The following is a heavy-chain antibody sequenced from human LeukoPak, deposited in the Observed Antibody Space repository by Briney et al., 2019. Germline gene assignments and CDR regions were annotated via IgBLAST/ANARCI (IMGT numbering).Heavy chain of an antibody. CDR1: GYTFNSYY. V-gene: IGHV1-46*02. J-gene: IGHJ4*02. CDR2: INPSGGST. D-gene: IGHD1-26*01. CDR3: ARGGQWEPPDC. Sequence: ASVKVSCKASGYTFNSYYMHWVRQAPGQGLEWMGIINPSGGSTSYAQKFQGRVTMTRDTSTSTVYMELRSLRSDDTAVYYCARGGQWEPPDCWGQGTLVTVSS.